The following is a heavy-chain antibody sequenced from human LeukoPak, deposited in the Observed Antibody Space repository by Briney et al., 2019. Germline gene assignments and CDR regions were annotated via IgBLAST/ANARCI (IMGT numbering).Heavy chain of an antibody. CDR2: IYHSGST. CDR3: ARSKLWFGELLQRVNWFDP. CDR1: GYSISSGYY. D-gene: IGHD3-10*01. V-gene: IGHV4-38-2*02. Sequence: SETLSLTCTVSGYSISSGYYWGWIRQPPGKGLEWIGSIYHSGSTYYNPSLKSRVTISVDTSKNQFSLKLSSVTAADTAVYYCARSKLWFGELLQRVNWFDPWGQGTLVTVSS. J-gene: IGHJ5*02.